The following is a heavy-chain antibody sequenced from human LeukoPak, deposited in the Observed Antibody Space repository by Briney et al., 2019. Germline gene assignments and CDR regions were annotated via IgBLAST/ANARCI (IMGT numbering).Heavy chain of an antibody. CDR2: IYPGDSDT. Sequence: GESLKISCKGSGYSFTSYWLGWVRQMPGKGLEWMGIIYPGDSDTRYSPSLQGQVTISADKSISTAYLQWSSLKASDTAMYYCARIDYDIMAYYFDYWGQGTLVTVSS. CDR3: ARIDYDIMAYYFDY. D-gene: IGHD3-9*01. J-gene: IGHJ4*02. V-gene: IGHV5-51*01. CDR1: GYSFTSYW.